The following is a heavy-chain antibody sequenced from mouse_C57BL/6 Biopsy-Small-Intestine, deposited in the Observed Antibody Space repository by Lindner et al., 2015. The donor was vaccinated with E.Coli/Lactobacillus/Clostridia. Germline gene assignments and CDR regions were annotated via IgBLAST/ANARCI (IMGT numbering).Heavy chain of an antibody. V-gene: IGHV5-17*01. J-gene: IGHJ2*01. CDR1: GFTFSDYG. CDR2: ISGSSATI. Sequence: VQLQESGGGLVKPGGSLKLSCAASGFTFSDYGMHWVRQTPEKGLDWIAYISGSSATIFYADTVRGRFTISRDNAKNTLFLQMTSLRSEDTAIYYCARNYYGRTHDYWGQGTTLTVSS. D-gene: IGHD1-1*01. CDR3: ARNYYGRTHDY.